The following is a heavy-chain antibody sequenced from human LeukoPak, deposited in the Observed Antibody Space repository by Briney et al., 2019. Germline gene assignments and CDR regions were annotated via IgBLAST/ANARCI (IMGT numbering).Heavy chain of an antibody. D-gene: IGHD1-26*01. CDR3: ARLWEEAVAGLSTPRLAFDI. CDR1: GGSISSSSYY. CDR2: IYYSGST. J-gene: IGHJ3*02. V-gene: IGHV4-39*01. Sequence: PSETLSLTCTVSGGSISSSSYYWGWIRQPPGKGLEWIGSIYYSGSTYYNPSLKSRVTISVDTSKNQFSLKLSSVTAADTAVYYCARLWEEAVAGLSTPRLAFDIWGQGTMVTVSS.